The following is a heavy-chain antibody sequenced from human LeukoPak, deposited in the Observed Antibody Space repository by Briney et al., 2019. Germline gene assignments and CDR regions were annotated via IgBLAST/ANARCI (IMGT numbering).Heavy chain of an antibody. CDR2: INPSGGST. V-gene: IGHV1-46*01. CDR1: GYTFTSFY. D-gene: IGHD3-22*01. CDR3: ARDYYDSSGYYFDY. J-gene: IGHJ4*02. Sequence: ASVNVSCKPSGYTFTSFYMQWVRQAPGQGLEWMGIINPSGGSTNYAQKFQGRVTMTRDTSTSTVYMELSSLRSEDTAVYYCARDYYDSSGYYFDYWGQGTLVTVSS.